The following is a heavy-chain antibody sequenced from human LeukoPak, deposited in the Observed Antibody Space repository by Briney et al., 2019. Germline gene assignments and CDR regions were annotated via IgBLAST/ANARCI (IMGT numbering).Heavy chain of an antibody. V-gene: IGHV3-30*03. D-gene: IGHD1-1*01. CDR1: GFTFSSYS. Sequence: GGSLRLSCAASGFTFSSYSMNWVRQAPGKGLEWVAVISYDGSNKYYADSVKGRFTISRDNSKNTLYLQMNSLRAEDTAVYYCARDGRSGPHFDSWGQGTLVTVSS. CDR2: ISYDGSNK. J-gene: IGHJ4*02. CDR3: ARDGRSGPHFDS.